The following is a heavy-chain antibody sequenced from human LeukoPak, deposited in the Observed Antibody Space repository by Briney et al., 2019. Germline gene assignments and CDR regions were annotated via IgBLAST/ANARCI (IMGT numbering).Heavy chain of an antibody. J-gene: IGHJ6*03. CDR3: ARTLITMVRGVSYYMDV. D-gene: IGHD3-10*01. CDR1: GFTFSSYW. V-gene: IGHV3-7*01. Sequence: GGSLRLSCAASGFTFSSYWMSWVRQAPGKGLEWVANIKQDGSEKYYVDSVKGRFTISRDNAKNSLYLQMNSLRAEDTAVYYCARTLITMVRGVSYYMDVWGKGTTVTISS. CDR2: IKQDGSEK.